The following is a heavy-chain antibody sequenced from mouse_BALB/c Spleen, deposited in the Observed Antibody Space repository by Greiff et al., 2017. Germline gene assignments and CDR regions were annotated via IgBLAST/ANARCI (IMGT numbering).Heavy chain of an antibody. Sequence: EVQGVESGGGLVKPGGSLKLSCAASGFTFSSYTMSWVRQTPEKRLEWVATISSGGGNTYYPDSVKGRFTISRDNAKNNLYLQMSSLRSEDTALYYCARYYSYFDVWGAGTTVTVSS. CDR3: ARYYSYFDV. CDR1: GFTFSSYT. J-gene: IGHJ1*01. CDR2: ISSGGGNT. V-gene: IGHV5-9*03.